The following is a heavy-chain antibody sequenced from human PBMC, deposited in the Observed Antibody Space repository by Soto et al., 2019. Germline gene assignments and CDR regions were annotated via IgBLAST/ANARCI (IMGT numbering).Heavy chain of an antibody. CDR2: IRFDGSTA. CDR1: GFVFRTFR. V-gene: IGHV3-33*01. Sequence: PGGSLRLSCEASGFVFRTFRMHWVRRAPGKGLEWLATIRFDGSTARYAESVRGRFKISRDNSMNTLYLQLDRLRVEDTAVYYCVRDRPNTESLTGYFDTWGQGTPVTVS. D-gene: IGHD3-9*01. CDR3: VRDRPNTESLTGYFDT. J-gene: IGHJ4*02.